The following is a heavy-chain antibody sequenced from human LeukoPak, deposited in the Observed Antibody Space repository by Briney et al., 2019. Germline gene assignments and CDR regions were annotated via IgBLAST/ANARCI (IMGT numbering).Heavy chain of an antibody. Sequence: GGSLRLSCAASGFTFDDYAMHWVRQAPGKGLEWVSGISWNSGSIGYADSVKGRFTISRDNAKNSLYLQMNSLRAEDTALYYCAKDIEYYGSGIYGQAFDIWGQGTMVTVSS. V-gene: IGHV3-9*01. CDR1: GFTFDDYA. CDR3: AKDIEYYGSGIYGQAFDI. CDR2: ISWNSGSI. D-gene: IGHD3-10*01. J-gene: IGHJ3*02.